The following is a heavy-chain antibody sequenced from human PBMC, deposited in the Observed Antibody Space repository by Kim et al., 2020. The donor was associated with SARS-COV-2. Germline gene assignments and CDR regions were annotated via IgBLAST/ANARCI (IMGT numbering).Heavy chain of an antibody. CDR3: PKSGWCWNWEY. J-gene: IGHJ4*03. CDR1: GFTFFGHA. Sequence: GGSLRLSCTTSGFTFFGHAMSWVRQAPGKGLDWVSTIDGSDGTTYYVDSVKGRFSISRDDSRNTLYLQMNTLRADDTATYYFPKSGWCWNWEYWVDGT. CDR2: IDGSDGTT. V-gene: IGHV3-23*01. D-gene: IGHD2-8*02.